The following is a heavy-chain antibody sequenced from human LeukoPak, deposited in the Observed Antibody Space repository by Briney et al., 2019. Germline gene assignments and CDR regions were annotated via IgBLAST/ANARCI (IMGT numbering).Heavy chain of an antibody. J-gene: IGHJ4*02. V-gene: IGHV3-21*01. Sequence: PGGSLRLSCAASGFTFSSYSMNWVRQAPGKGLEWVSSISSSSSYIYYADSVKGRLTISRDNAKNSLYLQMNSLRAEDTAVYYCARGDDFWSGLFDYWGQGTLVTVSS. CDR2: ISSSSSYI. CDR3: ARGDDFWSGLFDY. D-gene: IGHD3-3*01. CDR1: GFTFSSYS.